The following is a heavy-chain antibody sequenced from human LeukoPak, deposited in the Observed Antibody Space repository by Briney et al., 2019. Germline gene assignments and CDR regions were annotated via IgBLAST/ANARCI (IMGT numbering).Heavy chain of an antibody. Sequence: GGSLRLSGAASGLTFSSYGMSWVRQAPGRGLEWVSAISTTGGTTYYADSVRGRFTISRDNSRNTLYLQMNSLRAEDTAIYYCAKNGDRGAYCSGGTCYPYYYYMDVWGKGTTVTISS. CDR1: GLTFSSYG. CDR3: AKNGDRGAYCSGGTCYPYYYYMDV. V-gene: IGHV3-23*01. D-gene: IGHD2-15*01. J-gene: IGHJ6*03. CDR2: ISTTGGTT.